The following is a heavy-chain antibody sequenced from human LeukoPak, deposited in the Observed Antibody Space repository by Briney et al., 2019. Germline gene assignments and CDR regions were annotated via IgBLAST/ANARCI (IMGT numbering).Heavy chain of an antibody. D-gene: IGHD3-9*01. Sequence: ETGGSLGLSCAASGFTVSTNYMNWVRQPPGKGLEWIGTIYYSGSTSSNPSLKSRVTISVDTSKRQFSLKLSSVTAADTAVYFCARGFYDTLAGYYNSYFDSWGQGTLVTVSS. V-gene: IGHV4-39*07. J-gene: IGHJ4*02. CDR3: ARGFYDTLAGYYNSYFDS. CDR2: IYYSGST. CDR1: GFTVSTNY.